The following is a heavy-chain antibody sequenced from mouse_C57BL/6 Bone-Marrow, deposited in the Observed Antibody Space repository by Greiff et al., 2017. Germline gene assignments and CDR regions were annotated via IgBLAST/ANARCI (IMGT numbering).Heavy chain of an antibody. CDR1: TFSLITSVMG. CDR3: ARKTGYYDFTD. J-gene: IGHJ2*01. Sequence: ATLKVSPHVLFPSSHPLLLPYPFPTFSLITSVMGVSWIRQPSGKGLEWLAHIYWDDDKRYNPSLKSRLTISKDTSRNQVFLTITSVDTADTATYCCARKTGYYDFTDWGQGTTLTVSS. CDR2: IYWDDDK. V-gene: IGHV8-12*01. D-gene: IGHD2-4*01.